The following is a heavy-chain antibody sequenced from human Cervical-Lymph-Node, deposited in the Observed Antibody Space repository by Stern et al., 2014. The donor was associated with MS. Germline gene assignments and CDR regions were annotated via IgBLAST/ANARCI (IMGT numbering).Heavy chain of an antibody. D-gene: IGHD3-22*01. Sequence: EVQLVQSGAEVKKPGESLKISCKGSGYSFTSYWIGWVRQMPGKGLEWMGIIYPGDSDTRYSPSFQGQVTISADKSISTAYLQWSSLKASDTAMYYCARLPFYDSSGYYSRHFDYWGQGTLVTVSS. CDR1: GYSFTSYW. J-gene: IGHJ4*02. V-gene: IGHV5-51*01. CDR2: IYPGDSDT. CDR3: ARLPFYDSSGYYSRHFDY.